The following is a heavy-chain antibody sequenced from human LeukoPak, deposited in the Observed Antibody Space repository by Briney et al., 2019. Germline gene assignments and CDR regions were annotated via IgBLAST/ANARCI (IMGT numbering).Heavy chain of an antibody. CDR1: GGSLSSYQ. V-gene: IGHV4-4*07. CDR2: IDTSGST. D-gene: IGHD3-22*01. CDR3: ARDRRGYYYDSSGYYPGSYYMDV. Sequence: SETLSLTCTVSGGSLSSYQWSGVRQPAGKGLEWIGLIDTSGSTSYNPSLKSRVTISVHESKNDLSLKLTSVTAADTAVYYCARDRRGYYYDSSGYYPGSYYMDVWGRGTTVTVSS. J-gene: IGHJ6*03.